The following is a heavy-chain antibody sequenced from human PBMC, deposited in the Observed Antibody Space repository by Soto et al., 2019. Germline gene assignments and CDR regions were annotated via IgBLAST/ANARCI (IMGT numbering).Heavy chain of an antibody. CDR2: VSYDGSNK. CDR1: GFTFSSYG. J-gene: IGHJ4*02. CDR3: AKALGELSPESYDY. D-gene: IGHD3-16*02. V-gene: IGHV3-30*18. Sequence: QVQLVESGGGVVQPGRSLRLSCAASGFTFSSYGMHWVRQAPGKWLEWVAIVSYDGSNKYYTDSVKGRFTISRDNSRNTLYLQMNSLRADDTAVYYCAKALGELSPESYDYWGQGTLVTVSS.